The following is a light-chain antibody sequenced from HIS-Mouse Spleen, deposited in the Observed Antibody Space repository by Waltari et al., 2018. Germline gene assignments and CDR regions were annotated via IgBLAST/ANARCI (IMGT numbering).Light chain of an antibody. J-gene: IGLJ3*02. CDR2: DVS. Sequence: QSALTQPRPVSGSPGQSVPISCPGTISDVGGYNYVSWSQQHPGKAPKLMIYDVSKRPSGVPDRFSGSKSGNTASLTISGLQAEDEADYYCCSYAGSYSWVFGGGTKLTVL. CDR1: ISDVGGYNY. V-gene: IGLV2-11*01. CDR3: CSYAGSYSWV.